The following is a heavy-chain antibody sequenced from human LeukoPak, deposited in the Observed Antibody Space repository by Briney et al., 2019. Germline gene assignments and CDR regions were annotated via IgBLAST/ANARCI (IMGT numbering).Heavy chain of an antibody. V-gene: IGHV3-74*01. Sequence: PGGSLRLSCAASGFTFSSYWMHWVRQAPGEGLVWVSLINSDGSGTGYADSVKGRFTVSRDNAKNTLYLQMNSLRAEDTAVYYCSYGSGREGYMDVWGKGSTVTVSS. CDR1: GFTFSSYW. CDR3: SYGSGREGYMDV. D-gene: IGHD3-10*01. J-gene: IGHJ6*03. CDR2: INSDGSGT.